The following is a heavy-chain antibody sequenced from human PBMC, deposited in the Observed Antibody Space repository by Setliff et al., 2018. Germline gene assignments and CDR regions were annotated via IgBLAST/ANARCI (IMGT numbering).Heavy chain of an antibody. CDR2: THSDGSST. V-gene: IGHV3-74*01. D-gene: IGHD1-26*01. CDR1: GFTFSSYW. CDR3: ARGYSGSVGMDV. Sequence: PGESLKISCAASGFTFSSYWMHWVRQAPGKGLVWLSRTHSDGSSTNYADSVKGRITISRDNAKNTLYLQMNSLRAEDTAVYYCARGYSGSVGMDVWGKGTTVTVSS. J-gene: IGHJ6*04.